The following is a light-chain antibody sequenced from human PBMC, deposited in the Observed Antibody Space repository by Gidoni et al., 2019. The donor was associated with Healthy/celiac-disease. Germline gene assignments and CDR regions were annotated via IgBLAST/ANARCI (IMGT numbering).Light chain of an antibody. CDR1: QSISSY. CDR3: QQSYSTPGT. V-gene: IGKV1-39*01. J-gene: IGKJ4*01. CDR2: AAS. Sequence: IHITQSPSSLSASVGDRVTITCRASQSISSYLNWYQQKPGKAPKLLIYAASSLQSGVPSRFSGSGSGTDFTITISSLQPEEFATYYCQQSYSTPGTFGGGTKVEIK.